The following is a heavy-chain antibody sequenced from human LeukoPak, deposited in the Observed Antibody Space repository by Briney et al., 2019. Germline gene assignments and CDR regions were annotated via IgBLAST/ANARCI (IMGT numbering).Heavy chain of an antibody. CDR3: AEDMTVRLIYGDYSFDY. J-gene: IGHJ4*02. V-gene: IGHV3-43*02. CDR1: GFTFDDYA. CDR2: ISGDGGST. D-gene: IGHD4-17*01. Sequence: GGSLRLSCAASGFTFDDYAMHWVRQAPGKGLEWVSLISGDGGSTYYADSVKGRFTISRVNSKNSLYLQMNSLRTEDTALYYCAEDMTVRLIYGDYSFDYWGQGTLVTVSS.